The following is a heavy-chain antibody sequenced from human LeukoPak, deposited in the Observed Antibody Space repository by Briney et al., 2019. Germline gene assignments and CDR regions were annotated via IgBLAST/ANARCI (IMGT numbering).Heavy chain of an antibody. D-gene: IGHD5-18*01. CDR2: ISGSGGST. CDR1: GFTFSSYA. CDR3: ARVGGIDTATTYYYYYYMDV. J-gene: IGHJ6*03. Sequence: GGSLRLPCAASGFTFSSYAMTWVRQAPGKGLEWVSTISGSGGSTYYADSVKGRFTISRDNSKNTLYLQMNSLRAEDTAVYYCARVGGIDTATTYYYYYYMDVWGKGTTVTISS. V-gene: IGHV3-23*01.